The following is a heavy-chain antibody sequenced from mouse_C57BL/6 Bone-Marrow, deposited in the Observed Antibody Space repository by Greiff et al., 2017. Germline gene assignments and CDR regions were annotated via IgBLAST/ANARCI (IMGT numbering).Heavy chain of an antibody. CDR2: ISDGGSYT. CDR3: ARKGTTVVEGAMDH. Sequence: EVMLVESGGGLVKPGGSLKLSCAASGFTFSSYAMSWVRQTPEKRLEWVATISDGGSYTYYPDNVKGRFTISRDNAKNNLYLQMSHLKSEDTAMYYCARKGTTVVEGAMDHWGQGTSVTVSS. V-gene: IGHV5-4*03. D-gene: IGHD1-1*01. J-gene: IGHJ4*01. CDR1: GFTFSSYA.